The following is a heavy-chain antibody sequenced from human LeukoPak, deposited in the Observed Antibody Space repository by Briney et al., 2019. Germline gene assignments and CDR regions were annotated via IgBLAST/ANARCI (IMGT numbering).Heavy chain of an antibody. CDR2: INPNDGDT. J-gene: IGHJ4*02. CDR1: GFTFTDYY. V-gene: IGHV1-2*02. D-gene: IGHD2-2*01. Sequence: AGSLRLSCAASGFTFTDYYMRWVRQAPGQGLEWVGWINPNDGDTNYAQSVKGRFTMTRDQSIITAHVEVCRLRSDGTAVYYCARANLLYCSSTACLFDYWGQGTRVTVSS. CDR3: ARANLLYCSSTACLFDY.